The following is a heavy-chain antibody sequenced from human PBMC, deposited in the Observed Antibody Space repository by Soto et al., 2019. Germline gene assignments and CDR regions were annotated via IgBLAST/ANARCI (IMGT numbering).Heavy chain of an antibody. CDR3: ARVSPFNCSSTSCYPYYFDY. CDR2: IYYSGST. V-gene: IGHV4-30-4*01. D-gene: IGHD2-2*01. J-gene: IGHJ4*02. CDR1: GGSISSGDYY. Sequence: QVQLQESGPGLVKPSQTLSLTCTVSGGSISSGDYYWSWIRQPPGKGLEWIGYIYYSGSTYYNPSLKSRVTISVDTSKNQFSLKLSSVTAADTAVYYCARVSPFNCSSTSCYPYYFDYWGQGTLVTVSS.